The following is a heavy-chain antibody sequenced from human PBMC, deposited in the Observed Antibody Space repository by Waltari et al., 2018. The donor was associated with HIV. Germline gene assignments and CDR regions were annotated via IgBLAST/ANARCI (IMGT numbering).Heavy chain of an antibody. Sequence: QLQLQESGPGLVKPSETLSLTCTVSGGSISSTYHYWGWIRQPPGKGREWIGSIYYSGSTYYNPSLKSRVTISVDTSKNQFSLKLSSVTAADTAVYYCARLEGLRGGDLIDSWGQGTLVTVSS. V-gene: IGHV4-39*01. CDR2: IYYSGST. CDR3: ARLEGLRGGDLIDS. J-gene: IGHJ4*02. D-gene: IGHD2-21*02. CDR1: GGSISSTYHY.